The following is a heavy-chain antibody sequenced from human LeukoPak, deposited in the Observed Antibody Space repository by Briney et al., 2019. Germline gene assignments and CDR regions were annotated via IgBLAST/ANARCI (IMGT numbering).Heavy chain of an antibody. J-gene: IGHJ4*01. CDR3: ARGSGSRYGPFDY. V-gene: IGHV3-11*04. CDR2: ISLSGTMI. D-gene: IGHD5-18*01. Sequence: GGSLRLSCAASGFIFSDCYMSWIRQAPGKGLEWVSDISLSGTMIYYADSVKGRFTISRDNARNSLYLHMDSLRVEDTAVYYCARGSGSRYGPFDYWGHGTLVTVSS. CDR1: GFIFSDCY.